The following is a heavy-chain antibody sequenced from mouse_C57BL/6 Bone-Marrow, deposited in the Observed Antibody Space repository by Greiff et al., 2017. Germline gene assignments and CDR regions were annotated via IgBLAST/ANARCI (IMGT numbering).Heavy chain of an antibody. CDR3: ARDDYDPFDY. V-gene: IGHV5-2*03. CDR1: EYEFPSHD. CDR2: INSDGGST. Sequence: EVMLVESGGGLVQPGESLKLSCESNEYEFPSHDMSWVRKTPEKRLELVAAINSDGGSTYYPDTMERRFIISRDNAKNNLYLQMSHLKSEDTAMYYCARDDYDPFDYWGQGTTLTVSS. D-gene: IGHD2-4*01. J-gene: IGHJ2*01.